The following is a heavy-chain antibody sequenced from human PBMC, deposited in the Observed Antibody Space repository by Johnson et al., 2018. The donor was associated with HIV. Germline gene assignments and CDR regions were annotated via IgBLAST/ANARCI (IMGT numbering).Heavy chain of an antibody. CDR1: GFTFSNYV. J-gene: IGHJ3*01. CDR2: VSFDGSNK. CDR3: ARTIGDRPGGAFDV. V-gene: IGHV3-30-3*01. D-gene: IGHD6-6*01. Sequence: VQLVESGGGVVQPGRSLRLSCAASGFTFSNYVMNWVRQAPGRGLEWVALVSFDGSNKYFADSVKGRFTISRDNSKNTVRLQMNSLKAEDTGLYYCARTIGDRPGGAFDVWGQGTMVTVSS.